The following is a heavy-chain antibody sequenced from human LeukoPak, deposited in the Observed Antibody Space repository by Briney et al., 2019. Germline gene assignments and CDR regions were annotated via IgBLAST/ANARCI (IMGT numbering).Heavy chain of an antibody. Sequence: SETLSLTCAVYGGSFSGYYWSWIRQPPGKGLEWIGEINHSGSTNYNPSLKSRVTISVDTSKNQFSLKLSSVTAADTAVYYCARRGYSGYDPFDYWGQGTLVTVSS. J-gene: IGHJ4*02. V-gene: IGHV4-34*01. CDR2: INHSGST. CDR3: ARRGYSGYDPFDY. CDR1: GGSFSGYY. D-gene: IGHD5-12*01.